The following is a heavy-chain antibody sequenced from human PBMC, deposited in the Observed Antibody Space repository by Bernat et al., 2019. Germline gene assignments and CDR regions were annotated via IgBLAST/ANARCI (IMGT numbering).Heavy chain of an antibody. CDR2: IYYSGST. D-gene: IGHD4-17*01. Sequence: QVQLQESGPGLVKPSQTLSLTCTVSGGSISSGGYYWSWIRQHPGKGLEWIGYIYYSGSTYYNPSLKSRVTISVDTFKNQFSLKLSSVTAADTAVYYCARVRRSPTVPTCWFDPWGQGTLVTVSS. CDR1: GGSISSGGYY. CDR3: ARVRRSPTVPTCWFDP. V-gene: IGHV4-31*03. J-gene: IGHJ5*02.